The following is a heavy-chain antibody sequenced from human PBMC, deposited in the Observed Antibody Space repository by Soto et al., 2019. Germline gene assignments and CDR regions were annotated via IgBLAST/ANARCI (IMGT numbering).Heavy chain of an antibody. CDR2: ISSSGSTI. V-gene: IGHV3-48*03. CDR1: GFTFSSYE. CDR3: ARSDRDDFDI. J-gene: IGHJ3*02. Sequence: PWGSPRLSCAASGFTFSSYEMNCVRQAPGKGLEWVSYISSSGSTIYYADSVKGRFTISRDNAKNSLYLQVNSLRAEDTAVYYCARSDRDDFDIWGQGTMVTVSS.